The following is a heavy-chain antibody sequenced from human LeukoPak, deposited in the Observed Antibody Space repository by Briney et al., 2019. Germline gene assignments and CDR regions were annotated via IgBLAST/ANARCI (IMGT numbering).Heavy chain of an antibody. J-gene: IGHJ6*03. CDR1: GFTFDDYT. Sequence: GGSLRLSCAASGFTFDDYTMHWVRQAPGKGLEWVSLITWDGGSTYYADSVKGRFTISRDNSKNSLYLQMNSLRAEDTALYYCARDERHYYYYMDVWGKGNTVTVSS. CDR3: ARDERHYYYYMDV. CDR2: ITWDGGST. V-gene: IGHV3-43*01.